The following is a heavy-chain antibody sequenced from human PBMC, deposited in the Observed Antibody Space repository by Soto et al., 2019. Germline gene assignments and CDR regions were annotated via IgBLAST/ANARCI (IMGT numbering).Heavy chain of an antibody. J-gene: IGHJ4*02. Sequence: PGGSLRLSCAASGFTFSTYAMSWVRQAPGKGLQWVSTISGSGGTTYYADSVKGRFTISRDNSKNTLYLQMNSLRAEDTAVYYCSRRSSGWYFDYWGQGTLVTVSS. V-gene: IGHV3-23*01. CDR3: SRRSSGWYFDY. D-gene: IGHD6-19*01. CDR2: ISGSGGTT. CDR1: GFTFSTYA.